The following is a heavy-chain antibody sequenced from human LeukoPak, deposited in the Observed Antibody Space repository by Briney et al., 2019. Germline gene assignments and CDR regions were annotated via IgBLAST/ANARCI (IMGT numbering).Heavy chain of an antibody. V-gene: IGHV3-30*18. D-gene: IGHD3-9*01. Sequence: GRPLRLSCAASGFTFSTYGMHWVRQAPGKGLEWVEVISYDGNNKYYVDSVKGRFTISRDNSKNTLYLQMNSLRAEDTAVYYCAKDTNILTGQLEYWGQGTLVTVSS. CDR2: ISYDGNNK. CDR3: AKDTNILTGQLEY. CDR1: GFTFSTYG. J-gene: IGHJ4*02.